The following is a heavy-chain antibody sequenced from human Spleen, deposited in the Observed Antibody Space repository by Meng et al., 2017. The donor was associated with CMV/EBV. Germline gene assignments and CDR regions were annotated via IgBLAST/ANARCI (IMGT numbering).Heavy chain of an antibody. CDR3: ARSRDYYETSGYYTYCGMDV. V-gene: IGHV3-74*01. CDR2: INSDGSST. D-gene: IGHD3-22*01. J-gene: IGHJ6*02. CDR1: GFTFSRYW. Sequence: ETLSLTCAASGFTFSRYWMHWVRQAPGKGLVWVSRINSDGSSTSYADSVKDRFTISRDNAKNTLYLQMNSLRAEDTAVYHCARSRDYYETSGYYTYCGMDVWGQGTTVTVSS.